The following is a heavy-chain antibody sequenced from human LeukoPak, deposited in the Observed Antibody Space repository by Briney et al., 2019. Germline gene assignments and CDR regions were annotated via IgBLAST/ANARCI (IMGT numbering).Heavy chain of an antibody. CDR3: VRDIDGYYYGTIGSYLWFDY. J-gene: IGHJ4*02. CDR1: GFTFTTYW. D-gene: IGHD3-22*01. Sequence: GRSLRLSCAASGFTFTTYWMSWIRQAPGKGLEWVANIKQDGSEKSYVEPAKGRFTISRDNAKNSLYLQMNSLRAEDTAVYYCVRDIDGYYYGTIGSYLWFDYWGQGAQVTVSS. V-gene: IGHV3-7*01. CDR2: IKQDGSEK.